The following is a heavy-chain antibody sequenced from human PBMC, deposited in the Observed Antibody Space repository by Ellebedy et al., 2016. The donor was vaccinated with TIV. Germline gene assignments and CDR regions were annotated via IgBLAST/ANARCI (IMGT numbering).Heavy chain of an antibody. CDR1: GFTFSSYG. Sequence: GGSLRLSCAASGFTFSSYGMHWVRQAPGKGLQWVAFISYDGSDRNYADSVRGRFTISRDKSKKTLYLQMNSLRVEDTAVYSCARVFNSYFFDYWGQGTSVAVSS. CDR3: ARVFNSYFFDY. CDR2: ISYDGSDR. D-gene: IGHD2-21*01. J-gene: IGHJ4*02. V-gene: IGHV3-30-3*01.